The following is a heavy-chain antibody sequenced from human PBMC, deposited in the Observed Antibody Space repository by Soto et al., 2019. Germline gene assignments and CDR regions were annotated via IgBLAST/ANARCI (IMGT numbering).Heavy chain of an antibody. CDR3: TRDASRDSSARGWFDP. J-gene: IGHJ5*02. Sequence: VGSLRLSCAASGFTFRSFTMNWVRQAPGKGLEWVSTISSNSAYIYYTDALRGRFTISRDNAKNSLHLQMSSLRAEDTAVYYCTRDASRDSSARGWFDPWGPGTLVTVSS. CDR1: GFTFRSFT. V-gene: IGHV3-21*01. D-gene: IGHD6-13*01. CDR2: ISSNSAYI.